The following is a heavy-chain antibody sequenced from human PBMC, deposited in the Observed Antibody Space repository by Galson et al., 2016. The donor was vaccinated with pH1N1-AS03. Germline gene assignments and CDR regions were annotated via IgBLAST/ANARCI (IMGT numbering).Heavy chain of an antibody. CDR2: IDPSIGST. J-gene: IGHJ4*02. D-gene: IGHD3-10*01. CDR3: ATYGSGSRGGFDY. CDR1: GYTFSRYY. V-gene: IGHV1-46*01. Sequence: QSGAEVKKPGESLKISCKASGYTFSRYYMHWMRQAPGQGPEWMGVIDPSIGSTTYAQKFQGRVNMTRDTATTTAYMELRSLRSDDTAVYYCATYGSGSRGGFDYWGQGALITVSS.